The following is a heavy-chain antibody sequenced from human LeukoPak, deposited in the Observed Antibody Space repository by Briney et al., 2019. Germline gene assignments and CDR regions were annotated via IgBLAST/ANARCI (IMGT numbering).Heavy chain of an antibody. J-gene: IGHJ4*02. V-gene: IGHV3-33*01. CDR3: ARSSGRYFDWLLPKYYFDY. CDR2: IWYDGSNK. Sequence: GRSLRLSCAASGFTFSSYGMHWVRQAPDKGLEWVAVIWYDGSNKYYADSVKGRFTISRDNSKNTLYLQMNSLRAEDTAVYYCARSSGRYFDWLLPKYYFDYWGQGTLVTVSS. CDR1: GFTFSSYG. D-gene: IGHD3-9*01.